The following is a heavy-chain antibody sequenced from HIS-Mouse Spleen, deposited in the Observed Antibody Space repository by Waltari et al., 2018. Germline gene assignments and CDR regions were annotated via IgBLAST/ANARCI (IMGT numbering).Heavy chain of an antibody. CDR2: INHSGST. Sequence: QVQLQQWGAGLLKPSETLSLTCAVHGGSFSGYYLSWIRQPPGKGLEWTGEINHSGSTNYNPSLKSRVTISVDTSKNQFSLKLSSVTAADTAVYYCARGLAARFDYWGQGTLVTVSS. V-gene: IGHV4-34*01. D-gene: IGHD6-6*01. CDR1: GGSFSGYY. J-gene: IGHJ4*02. CDR3: ARGLAARFDY.